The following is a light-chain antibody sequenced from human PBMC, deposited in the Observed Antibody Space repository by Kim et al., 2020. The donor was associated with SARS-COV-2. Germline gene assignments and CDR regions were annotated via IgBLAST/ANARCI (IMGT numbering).Light chain of an antibody. CDR2: QDS. CDR1: KLGDKY. J-gene: IGLJ2*01. CDR3: QAWDSSTVV. Sequence: SYELTQPPSVSVSPGQTASITCSGDKLGDKYACWYQQKPGQSPVLVIYQDSKRPSGIPVRFSGSNSGNTATLTISGTQAMDEADYYCQAWDSSTVVFGVG. V-gene: IGLV3-1*01.